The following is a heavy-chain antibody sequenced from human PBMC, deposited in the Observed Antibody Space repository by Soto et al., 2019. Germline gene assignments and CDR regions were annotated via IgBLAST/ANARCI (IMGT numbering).Heavy chain of an antibody. J-gene: IGHJ6*02. CDR3: ARDMDLGV. Sequence: QVQLVQSGAEVKKPGASVRVSCRTSGYTFTDYYVNWVRQAPGQGLEWQAIILPRDGSAYYAHKFQGRVTVTADTSTTTVYMELSGLTSDDTAAYYCARDMDLGVWGQGTTVTVSS. D-gene: IGHD3-16*01. CDR2: ILPRDGSA. CDR1: GYTFTDYY. V-gene: IGHV1-46*01.